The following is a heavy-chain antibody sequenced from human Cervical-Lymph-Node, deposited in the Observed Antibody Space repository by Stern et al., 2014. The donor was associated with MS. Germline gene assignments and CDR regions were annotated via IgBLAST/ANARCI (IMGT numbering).Heavy chain of an antibody. Sequence: VQLVESGGGVVQPGGSVRLSCTASGFTFSSHGFHWVRQAPGKGLEWVAVVSYDGSNDYYADSVKGRFTISRDYSKNTVYLQMKSLRREDTAVYYCAKDFAGGEFWSGYVLDVWGQGTTVTVSS. D-gene: IGHD3-3*01. CDR3: AKDFAGGEFWSGYVLDV. CDR2: VSYDGSND. V-gene: IGHV3-30*18. CDR1: GFTFSSHG. J-gene: IGHJ6*02.